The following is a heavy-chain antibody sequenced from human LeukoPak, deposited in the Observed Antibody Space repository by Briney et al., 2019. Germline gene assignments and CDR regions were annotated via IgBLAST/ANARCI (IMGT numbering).Heavy chain of an antibody. D-gene: IGHD4-11*01. Sequence: ASVKVSCKASGYTFTSYYMHWVRQAPGQGLEWMGIINPSGGSTSYAQKFQGRVTMTRDMSTSTVYMELSSLRAEDTAVYYCTVTTKGYWGQGTLVTVSS. J-gene: IGHJ4*02. V-gene: IGHV1-46*01. CDR2: INPSGGST. CDR3: TVTTKGY. CDR1: GYTFTSYY.